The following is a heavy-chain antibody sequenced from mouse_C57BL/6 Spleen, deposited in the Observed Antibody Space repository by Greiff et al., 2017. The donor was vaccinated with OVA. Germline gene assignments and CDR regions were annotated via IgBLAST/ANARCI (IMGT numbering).Heavy chain of an antibody. CDR3: ARAVYYGSSPSFDY. V-gene: IGHV5-4*03. CDR1: GFTFSSYA. D-gene: IGHD1-1*01. CDR2: ISDGGSYT. J-gene: IGHJ2*01. Sequence: EVKVVESGGGLVKPGGSLKLSCAASGFTFSSYAMSWVRQTPEKRLEWVATISDGGSYTYYPDNVKGRFTISRDNAKNNLYLQMSHLKSEDTAMYYCARAVYYGSSPSFDYWGQGTTLTVSS.